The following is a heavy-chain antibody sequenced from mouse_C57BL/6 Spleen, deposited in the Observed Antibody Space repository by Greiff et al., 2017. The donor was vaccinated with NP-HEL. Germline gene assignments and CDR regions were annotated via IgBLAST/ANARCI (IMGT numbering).Heavy chain of an antibody. D-gene: IGHD3-2*02. V-gene: IGHV1-80*01. CDR1: GYAFSSYW. Sequence: QVQLKESGAELVKPGASVKISCKASGYAFSSYWMNWVKQRPGKGLEWIGQIYPGDGDTNYNGKFKGKATLTADKSSSTAYMQLSSLTSEDSAVYFCVTDSSGYGFAYWGQGTLVTVSA. CDR3: VTDSSGYGFAY. J-gene: IGHJ3*01. CDR2: IYPGDGDT.